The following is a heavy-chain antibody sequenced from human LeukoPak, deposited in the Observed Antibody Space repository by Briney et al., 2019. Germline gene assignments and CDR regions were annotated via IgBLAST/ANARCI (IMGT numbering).Heavy chain of an antibody. Sequence: ASVKVSCKASGYTFTSYDINWVRQATGQGLEWMGWMNPNSGNTGYAQKFQGRVTMTRNTSISTAYMELSSLRSEDTAVYYCARSRGIVVVTHGAFDIWAKGQWSPSLQ. D-gene: IGHD3-22*01. CDR1: GYTFTSYD. V-gene: IGHV1-8*01. J-gene: IGHJ3*02. CDR3: ARSRGIVVVTHGAFDI. CDR2: MNPNSGNT.